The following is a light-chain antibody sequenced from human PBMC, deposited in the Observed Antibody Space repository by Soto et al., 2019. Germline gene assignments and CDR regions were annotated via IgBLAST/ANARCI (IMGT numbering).Light chain of an antibody. CDR3: SSYPSSSTLV. CDR2: DVS. CDR1: SSDVGGYNY. V-gene: IGLV2-14*01. J-gene: IGLJ2*01. Sequence: QSALTQPASVSGSPRQSITISCTGTSSDVGGYNYVSWYQQHPGKAPKLMIYDVSNRPSGVSNRFSGSKAGTTASLTISGLQAEYEADYYCSSYPSSSTLVFGGGTKLTVL.